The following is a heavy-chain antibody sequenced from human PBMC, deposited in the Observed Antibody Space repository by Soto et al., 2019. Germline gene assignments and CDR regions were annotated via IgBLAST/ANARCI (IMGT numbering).Heavy chain of an antibody. Sequence: NPSETLSLTGTVSGGSISSSSYYWGWIRQPPGKGLEWIGSIYYSGSTYYNPSLKSRVTISVDTSKNQFSLKLSSVTAADTAVYYCARQSIQQLVPFDYWGQGTLVTVSS. J-gene: IGHJ4*02. V-gene: IGHV4-39*01. CDR3: ARQSIQQLVPFDY. CDR2: IYYSGST. CDR1: GGSISSSSYY. D-gene: IGHD6-13*01.